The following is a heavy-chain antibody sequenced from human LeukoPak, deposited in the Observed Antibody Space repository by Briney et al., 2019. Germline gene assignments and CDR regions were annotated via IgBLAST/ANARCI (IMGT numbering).Heavy chain of an antibody. J-gene: IGHJ5*02. CDR1: GYTFNSYD. CDR3: AVMTTVTTEAYNWFDP. D-gene: IGHD4-11*01. Sequence: ASVKVSCKASGYTFNSYDINWVRQATGQGLEWMGWMNPNTGSTGYAQKFQGRVTMTRDTSISTAYMELSSLRSEDTAVYYCAVMTTVTTEAYNWFDPWGQGTLVTVSS. V-gene: IGHV1-8*01. CDR2: MNPNTGST.